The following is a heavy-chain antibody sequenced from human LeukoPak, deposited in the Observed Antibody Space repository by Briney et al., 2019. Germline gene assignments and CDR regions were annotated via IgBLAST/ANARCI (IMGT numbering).Heavy chain of an antibody. CDR3: AKRWWELPDAFDI. V-gene: IGHV3-23*01. CDR1: GFTFSSYA. Sequence: GGSLRLSCAASGFTFSSYAMSRVRQAPGKGLEWVSAISGSGGSTYYADSVKGRFTISRDNSKNTLYLQMNSLRAEDTAVYYCAKRWWELPDAFDIWGQGTMVTVSS. J-gene: IGHJ3*02. D-gene: IGHD2-15*01. CDR2: ISGSGGST.